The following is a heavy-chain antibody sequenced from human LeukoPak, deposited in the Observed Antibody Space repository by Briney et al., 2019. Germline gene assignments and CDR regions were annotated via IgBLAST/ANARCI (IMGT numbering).Heavy chain of an antibody. V-gene: IGHV3-30*18. D-gene: IGHD6-13*01. CDR3: AKVQQHLIALYHAMDV. J-gene: IGHJ6*02. Sequence: PGGSLRLSCAASGLTFKSYGLHWVRQAPGKGLEWVALISYDGNNKYCADSVKGRFTISRDNSRNTLYLQMNSLRAEDTAVYYCAKVQQHLIALYHAMDVWGPGTTVTVSS. CDR2: ISYDGNNK. CDR1: GLTFKSYG.